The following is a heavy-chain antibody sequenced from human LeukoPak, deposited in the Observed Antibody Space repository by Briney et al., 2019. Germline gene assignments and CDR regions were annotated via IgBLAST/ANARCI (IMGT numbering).Heavy chain of an antibody. CDR1: GYTFTNFF. J-gene: IGHJ1*01. V-gene: IGHV1-46*04. CDR3: ARDHDSSGYAVGPRASRGFQH. Sequence: ASVKVSCTASGYTFTNFFMHWVRRAPGQGLEWMGIISPSGGGTTYAQKLRGRVTMTRDTSTSTVYMELSSLRAEDTAVYYCARDHDSSGYAVGPRASRGFQHWGQGTLVTVSS. CDR2: ISPSGGGT. D-gene: IGHD3-22*01.